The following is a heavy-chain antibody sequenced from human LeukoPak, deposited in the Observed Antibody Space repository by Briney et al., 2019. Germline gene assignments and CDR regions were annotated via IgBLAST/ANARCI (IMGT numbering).Heavy chain of an antibody. V-gene: IGHV3-33*01. J-gene: IGHJ4*02. Sequence: GRSLRLSCAASGFTFSSYGMHWVRQAPGKGLEWVAVIGYDGSNKYYADSVKGRFTISRDNSKNTLYLQMNSLRAEDTAVYYCARDQVIAAAGTFDYWGQGTLVTVSS. CDR1: GFTFSSYG. D-gene: IGHD6-13*01. CDR3: ARDQVIAAAGTFDY. CDR2: IGYDGSNK.